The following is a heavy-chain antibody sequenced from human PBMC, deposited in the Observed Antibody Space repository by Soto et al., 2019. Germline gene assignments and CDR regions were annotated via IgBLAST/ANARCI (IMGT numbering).Heavy chain of an antibody. CDR2: INHSGST. V-gene: IGHV4-34*01. CDR3: ARARVRGVIRVYYYYGMDV. CDR1: GGSFSGYY. J-gene: IGHJ6*02. Sequence: PSETLSLTCAVYGGSFSGYYWSWTRQPPGKGLEWIGEINHSGSTNYNPSLKSRVTISVDTSKNQFSLKLSSVTAADTAVYYCARARVRGVIRVYYYYGMDVWGQGTTVTVSS. D-gene: IGHD3-10*01.